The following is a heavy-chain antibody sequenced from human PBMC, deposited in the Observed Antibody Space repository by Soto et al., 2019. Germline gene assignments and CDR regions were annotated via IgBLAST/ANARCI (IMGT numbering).Heavy chain of an antibody. CDR1: GFIFNRYA. Sequence: QVQLVQSGGGVVQPGKSLRLSCAASGFIFNRYAFHWVRQAPGKGLEWVAQISYDGSSQYYGDSVKGRFTISRDNSNNPLFLHIRSLRPEDTAVYYCASDPNAGLADYWGQGTLVTVSS. CDR2: ISYDGSSQ. J-gene: IGHJ4*02. D-gene: IGHD6-19*01. CDR3: ASDPNAGLADY. V-gene: IGHV3-30*15.